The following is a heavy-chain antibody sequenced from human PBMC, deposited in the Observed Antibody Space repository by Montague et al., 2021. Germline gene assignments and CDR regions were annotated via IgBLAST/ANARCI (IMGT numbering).Heavy chain of an antibody. D-gene: IGHD6-13*01. Sequence: SVKVSCKASGYTFIDYYIHWVRQAPGQGLEWMGWINPNSGDTYTAEKFQGRVTLTRGTSINTAYLELSSLTSDDTAVYFCARTVEYTSSDYWGQGSLVTVSS. J-gene: IGHJ4*02. CDR1: GYTFIDYY. V-gene: IGHV1-2*02. CDR3: ARTVEYTSSDY. CDR2: INPNSGDT.